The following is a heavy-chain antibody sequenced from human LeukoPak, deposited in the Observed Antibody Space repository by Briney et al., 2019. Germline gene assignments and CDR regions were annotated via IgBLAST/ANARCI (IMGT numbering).Heavy chain of an antibody. D-gene: IGHD2-2*01. CDR1: GYTFKRYQ. Sequence: ASVKVSCKASGYTFKRYQIHWVRQAPGQGLEWMGWIDPNSGGTNLARKFQGRVTMTRDTSISTAYMELSRLRSDDTAVYYCARESTIVVVLDWGQGTLVTVSS. CDR3: ARESTIVVVLD. CDR2: IDPNSGGT. V-gene: IGHV1-2*02. J-gene: IGHJ4*02.